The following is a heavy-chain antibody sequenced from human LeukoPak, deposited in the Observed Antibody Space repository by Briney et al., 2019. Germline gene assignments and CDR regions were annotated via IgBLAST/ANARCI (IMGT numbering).Heavy chain of an antibody. V-gene: IGHV4-30-4*07. CDR1: GGSISSGGYS. Sequence: PSETLSLTCAVSGGSISSGGYSYNWIRQPPGKGLEWIGYIYNSGSTYYNPSLKSRVTISVDTSKNQFSLKLSSVTAADTAVYYCARILGTQWLVPRKEWWGQGTLVTVSS. CDR3: ARILGTQWLVPRKEW. D-gene: IGHD6-19*01. CDR2: IYNSGST. J-gene: IGHJ4*02.